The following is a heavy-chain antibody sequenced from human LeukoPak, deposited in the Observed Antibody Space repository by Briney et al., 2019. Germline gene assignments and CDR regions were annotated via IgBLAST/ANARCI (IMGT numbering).Heavy chain of an antibody. CDR2: IYSGGST. D-gene: IGHD6-13*01. CDR1: GFTVSSNY. Sequence: PGRSLRLSCAASGFTVSSNYMSWVRQAPGKGLEWVSVIYSGGSTYYADSVKGRFTISRDNSKNTLYLQMNSLRAEDTAVYYCARGGIAAAGYYFDYWGQGTLVTVSS. CDR3: ARGGIAAAGYYFDY. V-gene: IGHV3-66*01. J-gene: IGHJ4*02.